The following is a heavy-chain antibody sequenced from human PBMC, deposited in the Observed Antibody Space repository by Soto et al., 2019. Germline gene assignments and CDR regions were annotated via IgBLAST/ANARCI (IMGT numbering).Heavy chain of an antibody. Sequence: KPSETLSLTCTVSGGFISSGGYYWSWIRQHPGKGLEWIGYIFYSGSAYYNPSLKSRVTMSVDTSKNQFSLNLSSVTAADTAVYYCARSPSDYFDYWGQGALVTVSS. CDR3: ARSPSDYFDY. CDR1: GGFISSGGYY. CDR2: IFYSGSA. J-gene: IGHJ4*02. V-gene: IGHV4-31*03.